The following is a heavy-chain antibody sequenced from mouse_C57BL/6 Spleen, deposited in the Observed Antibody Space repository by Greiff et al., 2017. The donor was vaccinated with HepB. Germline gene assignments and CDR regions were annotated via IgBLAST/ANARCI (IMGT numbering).Heavy chain of an antibody. J-gene: IGHJ4*01. Sequence: QVQLQQSGPELVKPGASVKISCKASGYAFSSSWMNWVTQRPGKGLEWIGRIYPGDGDTNYNGKFKGKATLTADKSSSTAYMQLSSLTSEDSAVYFCARGYYYGRSYYAMDYWGQGTSVTVSS. CDR2: IYPGDGDT. D-gene: IGHD1-1*01. V-gene: IGHV1-82*01. CDR1: GYAFSSSW. CDR3: ARGYYYGRSYYAMDY.